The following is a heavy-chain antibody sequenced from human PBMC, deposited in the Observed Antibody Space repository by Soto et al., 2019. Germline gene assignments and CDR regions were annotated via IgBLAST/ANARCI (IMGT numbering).Heavy chain of an antibody. V-gene: IGHV1-18*01. CDR1: GNTFTNFG. J-gene: IGHJ5*02. Sequence: ASVKVSCKASGNTFTNFGVTWVRQAPGQGLEWMGWISAYTDDPNYAQKFQGRVTMTIDTSTSTAYLDLRSLTSDDAAEYYCARVIPGAEAWFDPWGQGTLVTVSS. CDR3: ARVIPGAEAWFDP. CDR2: ISAYTDDP. D-gene: IGHD2-2*01.